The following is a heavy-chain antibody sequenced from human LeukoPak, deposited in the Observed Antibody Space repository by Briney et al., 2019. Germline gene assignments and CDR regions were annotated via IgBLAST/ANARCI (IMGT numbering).Heavy chain of an antibody. CDR3: ARERAAAGTRLDY. V-gene: IGHV4-4*02. CDR2: IYHSGCT. Sequence: SETLSLTCAVSGGSISSSNWWSWVRQPPGKGLEWIGEIYHSGCTNYNPSLKSRVTISVDKSKNRFSLKLSSVTAADTAVYYCARERAAAGTRLDYWGQGTLVTVSS. D-gene: IGHD6-13*01. J-gene: IGHJ4*02. CDR1: GGSISSSNW.